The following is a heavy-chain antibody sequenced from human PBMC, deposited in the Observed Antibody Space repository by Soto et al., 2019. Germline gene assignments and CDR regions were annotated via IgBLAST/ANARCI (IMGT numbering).Heavy chain of an antibody. CDR2: INPSGGST. CDR1: GYTFTSYY. J-gene: IGHJ5*02. D-gene: IGHD6-13*01. Sequence: GASVKVSCKASGYTFTSYYMHWVRQAPGQGLEWMGIINPSGGSTSYAQKFQGRVTMTRDTSTSTVYMELSSLRSEDTAVYYCAGELIAAAGTFHWFDPWGQGTLVTVS. CDR3: AGELIAAAGTFHWFDP. V-gene: IGHV1-46*03.